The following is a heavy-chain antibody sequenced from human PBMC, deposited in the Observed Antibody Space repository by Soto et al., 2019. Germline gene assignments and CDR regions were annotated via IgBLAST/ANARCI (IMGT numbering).Heavy chain of an antibody. CDR2: IYYSGST. D-gene: IGHD3-3*01. V-gene: IGHV4-34*09. J-gene: IGHJ3*02. CDR3: ARGSYDFWSGKADAFDI. Sequence: PSCSLSLTCAVYGESFSGYYWSLLRKPTGKGLEWIGYIYYSGSTYYNPSLKSRVTISVDTSKNQFSLKLSSVTAADTAVYYCARGSYDFWSGKADAFDIWGQGTMVTVSS. CDR1: GESFSGYY.